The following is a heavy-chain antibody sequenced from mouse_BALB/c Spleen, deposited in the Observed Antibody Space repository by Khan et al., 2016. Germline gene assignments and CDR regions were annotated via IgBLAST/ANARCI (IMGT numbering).Heavy chain of an antibody. CDR2: ISSGGSYT. V-gene: IGHV5-6*02. D-gene: IGHD1-1*01. J-gene: IGHJ1*01. CDR1: GFTFSSYG. Sequence: EVELVESGGDLVKPGGSLKLSCAASGFTFSSYGMSLVRPPPVKRLEWVATISSGGSYTYYPASLKGRFNIYRDNAKHTLYLQMSSLTCEDTAMYYCARRGYGSSYGDWYFDVWGAGTTVTVSS. CDR3: ARRGYGSSYGDWYFDV.